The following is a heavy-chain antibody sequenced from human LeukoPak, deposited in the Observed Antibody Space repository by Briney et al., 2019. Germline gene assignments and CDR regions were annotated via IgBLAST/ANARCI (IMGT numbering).Heavy chain of an antibody. D-gene: IGHD4-17*01. CDR2: FDPEDGET. CDR3: ATYGDSHAFDI. V-gene: IGHV1-24*01. Sequence: ASVKVSCKVSGYTLTELSVHWVRQAPGKGLEWMGGFDPEDGETIYAQKFQGRVTMAEDTSTDTAYMELSSLRSEDTAVYYCATYGDSHAFDIWGQGTMVTVSS. CDR1: GYTLTELS. J-gene: IGHJ3*02.